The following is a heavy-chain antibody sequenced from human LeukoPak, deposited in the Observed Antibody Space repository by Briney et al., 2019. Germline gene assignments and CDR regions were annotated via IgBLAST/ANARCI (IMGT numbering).Heavy chain of an antibody. Sequence: SETLSLTCTVSGGSISSYYWSWIRQPAGKGLEWIGRIYNSESINYNPSLKSRVTMSIDTSKNQFSLKLNSVTAADTAVYYCARDRSSSYTRDWFDPWGQGTLVTVSS. J-gene: IGHJ5*02. CDR1: GGSISSYY. V-gene: IGHV4-4*07. D-gene: IGHD6-13*01. CDR3: ARDRSSSYTRDWFDP. CDR2: IYNSESI.